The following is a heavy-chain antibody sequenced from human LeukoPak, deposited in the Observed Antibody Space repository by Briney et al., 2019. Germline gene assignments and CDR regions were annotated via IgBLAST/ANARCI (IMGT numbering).Heavy chain of an antibody. CDR3: ARDPYRGVPDYLDF. D-gene: IGHD1-14*01. J-gene: IGHJ4*02. Sequence: GGSLTLSCAASGFTFSSYWMSWVRQAPGKGLEWVANTKQDGNDKYYVDSVKGRFTISRDNAKNSLYLQMNSLRPEDTALYYCARDPYRGVPDYLDFWGPGTLVTVS. CDR2: TKQDGNDK. V-gene: IGHV3-7*03. CDR1: GFTFSSYW.